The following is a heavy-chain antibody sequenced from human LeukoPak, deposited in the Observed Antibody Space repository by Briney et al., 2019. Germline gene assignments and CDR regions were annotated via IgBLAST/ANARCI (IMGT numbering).Heavy chain of an antibody. V-gene: IGHV3-21*01. CDR3: ATAMKPWYSSRVYGMDV. D-gene: IGHD6-13*01. CDR1: GITFSSYS. CDR2: ISSSSSYI. J-gene: IGHJ6*02. Sequence: PGGSLRLSCAASGITFSSYSMNWVRQAPGKGLEWVSSISSSSSYIYYADSVKGRFTISRDNAKNSLYLQMNSLRAEDTAVYYCATAMKPWYSSRVYGMDVWGQGTTVTVSS.